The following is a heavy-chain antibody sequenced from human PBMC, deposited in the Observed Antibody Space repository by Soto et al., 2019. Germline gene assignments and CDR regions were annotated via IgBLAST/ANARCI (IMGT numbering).Heavy chain of an antibody. V-gene: IGHV1-46*01. CDR2: INPSGGST. J-gene: IGHJ4*02. Sequence: ASVKVSCKASGYTFTSYYMHWVRQAPGQGLEWMGIINPSGGSTSYAQKFQGRVTMTRDTSTSTVYMELSSLRSEDTAVYYCARDRGSGSYPQATYYFDDWGQGTLVTVSS. CDR1: GYTFTSYY. D-gene: IGHD3-10*01. CDR3: ARDRGSGSYPQATYYFDD.